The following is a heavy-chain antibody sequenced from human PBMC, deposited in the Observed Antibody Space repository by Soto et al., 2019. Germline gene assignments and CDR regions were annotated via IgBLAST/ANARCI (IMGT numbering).Heavy chain of an antibody. Sequence: EVQLVESGGGLVQPGGSRRLSCAASGFTFSNYWMSWVRQAPGKGLEWVANIQQDVNDKYYVDSVRGGFTISRDNARNSLYLQMNSRRAEDTAVYYCARGVDDYADYRLDYWGQGTLVTVSS. CDR3: ARGVDDYADYRLDY. D-gene: IGHD4-17*01. J-gene: IGHJ4*02. V-gene: IGHV3-7*01. CDR2: IQQDVNDK. CDR1: GFTFSNYW.